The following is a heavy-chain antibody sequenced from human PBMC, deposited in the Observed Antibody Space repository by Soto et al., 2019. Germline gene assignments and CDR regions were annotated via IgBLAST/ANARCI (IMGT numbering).Heavy chain of an antibody. CDR1: GYTFTSYG. CDR2: ISAYNGNT. Sequence: ASVKVSCKASGYTFTSYGISWVRQAPGQGLEGMGWISAYNGNTNYAQKLQGRVTMTTDTSTSTAYMELRSLRSDDTAVYYCARDKAWVTRGYCSSTSCQNTLLGNWFDPWGQGTLVTVSS. V-gene: IGHV1-18*04. CDR3: ARDKAWVTRGYCSSTSCQNTLLGNWFDP. D-gene: IGHD2-2*01. J-gene: IGHJ5*02.